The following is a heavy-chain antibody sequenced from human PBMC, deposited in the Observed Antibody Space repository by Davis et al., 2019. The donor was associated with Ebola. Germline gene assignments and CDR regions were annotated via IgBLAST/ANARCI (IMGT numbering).Heavy chain of an antibody. CDR1: GGSFSGYY. J-gene: IGHJ5*02. D-gene: IGHD3-9*01. CDR2: INHSGST. V-gene: IGHV4-34*01. CDR3: ARLTIFYSWFDP. Sequence: MPSETLSLTCAVYGGSFSGYYWSWIRQPPGKGLEWIGEINHSGSTNYNPSLKSRVTISVDTSKNQFSLKLSSVTAADTAVYYCARLTIFYSWFDPWGQGTLVTVSS.